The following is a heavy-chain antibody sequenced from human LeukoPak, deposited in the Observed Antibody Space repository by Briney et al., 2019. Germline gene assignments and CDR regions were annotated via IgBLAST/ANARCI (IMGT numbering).Heavy chain of an antibody. CDR2: INPSTGST. CDR3: ARDAPSAEYYYYYMDV. CDR1: GYGFTGYN. Sequence: PGASVKVSCKASGYGFTGYNMHWVRQAPGQGLEWTGIINPSTGSTNYAQKFQGRVTMTRDMSTSTVYMEMSSLRSEDTAVYYCARDAPSAEYYYYYMDVWGKGTTVTVSS. V-gene: IGHV1-46*01. J-gene: IGHJ6*03. D-gene: IGHD3-10*01.